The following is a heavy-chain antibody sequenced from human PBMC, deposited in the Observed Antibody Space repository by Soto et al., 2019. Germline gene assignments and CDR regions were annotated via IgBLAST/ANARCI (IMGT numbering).Heavy chain of an antibody. V-gene: IGHV3-74*01. Sequence: EVQLVESGGGLDQPVGSLRLSCVGSGFTFSTYWMHWVRQAPGKGLVWVSRINSDGSTTNYSDSVKGRFTISRDNAKNTLYLQMNSLRAEDTAVYYCARDAYYDMGVWGRGTTVTVSS. J-gene: IGHJ6*02. CDR3: ARDAYYDMGV. CDR1: GFTFSTYW. CDR2: INSDGSTT.